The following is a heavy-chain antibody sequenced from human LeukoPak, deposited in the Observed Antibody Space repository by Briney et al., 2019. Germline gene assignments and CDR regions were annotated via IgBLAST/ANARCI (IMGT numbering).Heavy chain of an antibody. Sequence: PSETLSLTCTVSGGSISGSSYYWGWIRQPPGKGLEWIGSIYYSGSTYYNPSLKSRVTISVDTSKNQFSLKLNSVTATDTAVYYCARETYYYGSGSTYWGQGTLVTVSS. V-gene: IGHV4-39*02. CDR2: IYYSGST. CDR3: ARETYYYGSGSTY. D-gene: IGHD3-10*01. J-gene: IGHJ4*02. CDR1: GGSISGSSYY.